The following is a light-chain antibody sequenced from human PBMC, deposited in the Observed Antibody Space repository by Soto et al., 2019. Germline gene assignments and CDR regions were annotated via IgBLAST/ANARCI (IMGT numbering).Light chain of an antibody. CDR2: GTS. CDR1: QSVSISY. CDR3: QQYGSSPIT. Sequence: EIVLTQSPSTLSFSPGERATLSFSPSQSVSISYLPASQQKPGQAPRRLINGTSSRATSSPDRFSGSGCGTDLTLTISRLEPEDFAVDYCQQYGSSPITFGQGTRLEIK. V-gene: IGKV3-20*01. J-gene: IGKJ5*01.